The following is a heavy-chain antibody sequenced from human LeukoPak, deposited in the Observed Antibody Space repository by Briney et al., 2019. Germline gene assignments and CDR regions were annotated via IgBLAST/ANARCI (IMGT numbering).Heavy chain of an antibody. V-gene: IGHV1-46*01. J-gene: IGHJ4*02. CDR1: GYSFTNYY. CDR3: ARKRGYYFDY. CDR2: INPSGGST. Sequence: ASVSVSCKASGYSFTNYYMHCVRQAPGQGLEWMGTINPSGGSTTYAQKFQGRVTMTRDMSTSTVYMELSSLTSEDTAVYYCARKRGYYFDYWGQGTLVTVSS.